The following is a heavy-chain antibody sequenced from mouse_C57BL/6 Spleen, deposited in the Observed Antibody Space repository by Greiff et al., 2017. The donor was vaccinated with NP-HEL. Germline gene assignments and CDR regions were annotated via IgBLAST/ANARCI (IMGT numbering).Heavy chain of an antibody. CDR3: ASSNYYGSSPYYFDY. D-gene: IGHD1-1*01. Sequence: QVQLQQSGAELVKPGASVKISCKASGYAFSSYWMNWVKQRPGKGLEWIGQIYPGDGDTNYNGKFKGKATLTADKSSSTAYMQLSSLTSEDSAVYFCASSNYYGSSPYYFDYWGQGTTLTVSS. V-gene: IGHV1-80*01. CDR1: GYAFSSYW. CDR2: IYPGDGDT. J-gene: IGHJ2*01.